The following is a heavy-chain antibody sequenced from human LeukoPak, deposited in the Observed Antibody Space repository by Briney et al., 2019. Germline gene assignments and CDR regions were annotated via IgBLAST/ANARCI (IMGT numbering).Heavy chain of an antibody. D-gene: IGHD2-21*02. V-gene: IGHV3-21*01. Sequence: PGGSLRLSCAASGFTFRSYSMSWVRQAPGKGLEWVSSISSSSSYIYYADSVKGRFTISRDYAKNSLYLQMNSLRAEDTAVYHCVRACGGDCYLADYWGQGTLVTVSS. J-gene: IGHJ4*02. CDR2: ISSSSSYI. CDR3: VRACGGDCYLADY. CDR1: GFTFRSYS.